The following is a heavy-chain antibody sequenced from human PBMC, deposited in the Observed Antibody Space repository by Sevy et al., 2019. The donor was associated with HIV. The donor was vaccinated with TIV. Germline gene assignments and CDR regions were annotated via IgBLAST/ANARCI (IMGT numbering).Heavy chain of an antibody. D-gene: IGHD2-8*01. V-gene: IGHV3-30-3*01. Sequence: GGSLRLSCAVSGFSFSHYAFHWVRQAPGKGLEWVSLISYDGTYKYYADSVKGRFTISRENSKNTLYLQMNSLMGNDTAVYYCARVAVSYCTNDCYHRFDYWGPGALVTVSS. J-gene: IGHJ4*02. CDR1: GFSFSHYA. CDR2: ISYDGTYK. CDR3: ARVAVSYCTNDCYHRFDY.